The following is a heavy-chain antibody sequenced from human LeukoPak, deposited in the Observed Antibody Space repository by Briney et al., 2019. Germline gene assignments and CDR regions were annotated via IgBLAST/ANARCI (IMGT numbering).Heavy chain of an antibody. V-gene: IGHV4-34*01. CDR3: ARNRRLTVTTWYDY. CDR2: INHSGST. D-gene: IGHD4-11*01. CDR1: DGSFSGYY. Sequence: PSETLSLTCAVYDGSFSGYYWSWIRQPPGKGLEWIGEINHSGSTNYNPSLKSRVTISVDTSKNQFSLKLSSVTAADTAVYYCARNRRLTVTTWYDYWGQGTLVTVSS. J-gene: IGHJ4*02.